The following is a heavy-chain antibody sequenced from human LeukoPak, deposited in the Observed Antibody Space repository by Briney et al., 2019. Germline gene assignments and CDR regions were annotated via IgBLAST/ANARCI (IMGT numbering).Heavy chain of an antibody. J-gene: IGHJ4*02. Sequence: SETLSLTCTVSGGSISSYYWNWIRQPPGKGLEWIGSIYYSGSTNYNPSLKSRVTISVDTSNNQFSLNLSSVTAADTAVYYCARGVLGATYYFDYWGQGTLVTVSS. V-gene: IGHV4-59*01. D-gene: IGHD1-26*01. CDR1: GGSISSYY. CDR2: IYYSGST. CDR3: ARGVLGATYYFDY.